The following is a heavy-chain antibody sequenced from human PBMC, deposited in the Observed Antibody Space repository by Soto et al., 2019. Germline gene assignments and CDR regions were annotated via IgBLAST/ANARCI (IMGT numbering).Heavy chain of an antibody. J-gene: IGHJ6*02. CDR3: VRSYSGSSANYYGMDV. D-gene: IGHD6-6*01. Sequence: GGSLRLSCVASGFSFSSYSMNWVRQVPGKGLEWVSYITSGGMTIYYADSVEGRFRTSRDNDKNSIYLKMNSLREDDSVVFYCVRSYSGSSANYYGMDVWGRGATVTVSS. CDR1: GFSFSSYS. CDR2: ITSGGMTI. V-gene: IGHV3-48*02.